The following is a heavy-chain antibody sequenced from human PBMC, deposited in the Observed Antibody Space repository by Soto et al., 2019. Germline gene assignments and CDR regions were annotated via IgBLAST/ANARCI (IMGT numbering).Heavy chain of an antibody. CDR3: ARESTLNDAGSAFDI. Sequence: GGALRLSCTTSGFTFNTHGMHWVRQAPGKGLEWVAIIWYDGSNKYYADSVKGRFTISRDNSKNTLYLQMNSLRAEDTAVYYCARESTLNDAGSAFDIWGQGTMVTVSS. CDR1: GFTFNTHG. J-gene: IGHJ3*02. CDR2: IWYDGSNK. V-gene: IGHV3-33*08. D-gene: IGHD1-1*01.